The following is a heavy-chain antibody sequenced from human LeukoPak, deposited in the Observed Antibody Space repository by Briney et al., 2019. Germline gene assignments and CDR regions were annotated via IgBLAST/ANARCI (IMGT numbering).Heavy chain of an antibody. Sequence: GESLKISCKGSGYSVTNSWIGWVRQMPGKGLEWMGIIYLGDSDTRYSPSFKGQVTISADRSINTAYLQWVSLKASDTAMYYCARHPSYTSGGALDYWGQGTLVTVSS. CDR2: IYLGDSDT. J-gene: IGHJ4*02. V-gene: IGHV5-51*01. CDR3: ARHPSYTSGGALDY. D-gene: IGHD6-19*01. CDR1: GYSVTNSW.